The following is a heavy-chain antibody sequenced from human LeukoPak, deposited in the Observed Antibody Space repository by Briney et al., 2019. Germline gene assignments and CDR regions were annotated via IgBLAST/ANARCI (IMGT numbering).Heavy chain of an antibody. CDR3: AKVPIAARGTIAIDY. CDR1: VFTFSSYG. D-gene: IGHD6-13*01. J-gene: IGHJ4*02. CDR2: ISYDGSNK. V-gene: IGHV3-30*18. Sequence: GGSLRLSCAASVFTFSSYGMHGVRQSPGKGLEGVAVISYDGSNKYYADSVKGRFTISRDNSKNTLYLQMNSLRAEDTAVYYCAKVPIAARGTIAIDYWGPGTMVTVCS.